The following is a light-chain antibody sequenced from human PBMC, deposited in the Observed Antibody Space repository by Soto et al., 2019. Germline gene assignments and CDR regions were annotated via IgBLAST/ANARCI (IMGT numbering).Light chain of an antibody. Sequence: QSVLTQPPSVSAAPGEKVTISCSGRTSNIVNNFVSWYRQLPGAAPQLLIHTNNKRPSGVSDRFSGSKSGSSATLGITGLQTGDEAHYSCGTWDYSVTAFVFGGATKVTVL. J-gene: IGLJ2*01. CDR3: GTWDYSVTAFV. CDR1: TSNIVNNF. V-gene: IGLV1-51*01. CDR2: TNN.